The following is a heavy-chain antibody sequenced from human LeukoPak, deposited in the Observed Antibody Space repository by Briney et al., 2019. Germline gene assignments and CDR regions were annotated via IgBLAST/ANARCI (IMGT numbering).Heavy chain of an antibody. CDR1: GGSFSGYY. V-gene: IGHV4-34*01. Sequence: SETLSLTCAVYGGSFSGYYWSWIRQPPGKGLEWIGEINHSGSTNYNPSLKSRVTISVDTSKNQFSLKPSSVTAADTAVYYCARGTSPKMADAAYWGQGTLVTVSS. J-gene: IGHJ4*02. CDR2: INHSGST. D-gene: IGHD5-24*01. CDR3: ARGTSPKMADAAY.